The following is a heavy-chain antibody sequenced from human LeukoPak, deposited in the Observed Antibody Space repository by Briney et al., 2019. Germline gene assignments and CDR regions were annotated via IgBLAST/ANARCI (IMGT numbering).Heavy chain of an antibody. D-gene: IGHD6-13*01. V-gene: IGHV4-59*01. J-gene: IGHJ6*03. CDR2: IYYSGST. CDR3: ARGYSSSWLSYYYYYMDV. Sequence: SETLSLTCTVSGGSISSYYWSWIRQPPGKGLEWIGYIYYSGSTNYNPSLKSRVTISVDTSKNQFSLKLSSVTAAGTAVYYCARGYSSSWLSYYYYYMDVWGKGTTVTISS. CDR1: GGSISSYY.